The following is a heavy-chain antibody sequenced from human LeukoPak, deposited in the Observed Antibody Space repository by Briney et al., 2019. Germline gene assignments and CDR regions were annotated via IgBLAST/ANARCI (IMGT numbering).Heavy chain of an antibody. V-gene: IGHV3-23*01. CDR1: GFTFSSYG. J-gene: IGHJ4*02. D-gene: IGHD6-6*01. CDR2: ISGSGGST. CDR3: TRGTGIARPDY. Sequence: GRSLRLSCAASGFTFSSYGMHWVRQAPGKGLEWVSAISGSGGSTYYADSVKGRFTISRDNSKNTLYLQMNSLRAEDTAVYYCTRGTGIARPDYWGQGTLVTVSS.